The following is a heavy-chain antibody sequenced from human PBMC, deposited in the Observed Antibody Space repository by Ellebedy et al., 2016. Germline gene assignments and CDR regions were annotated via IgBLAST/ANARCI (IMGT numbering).Heavy chain of an antibody. J-gene: IGHJ4*02. D-gene: IGHD3-9*01. Sequence: GESLKISCAASGFTFSDHYMDWVRQGPGKGLEWVGRIKSKTDGGTTDCAAPVKGRFTISRDDSKNTLYLQMNSLKTEDTAVYYCTTWMRYFDWSEDYWGQGTLVTVSS. CDR1: GFTFSDHY. V-gene: IGHV3-15*01. CDR2: IKSKTDGGTT. CDR3: TTWMRYFDWSEDY.